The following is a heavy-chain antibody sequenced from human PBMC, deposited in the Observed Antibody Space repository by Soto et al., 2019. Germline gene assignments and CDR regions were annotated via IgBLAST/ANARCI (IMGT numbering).Heavy chain of an antibody. CDR2: ISYDGRHK. CDR3: VRSKRRHCGNDCYMFDL. D-gene: IGHD2-21*02. CDR1: EFIFNNFA. J-gene: IGHJ5*02. Sequence: GGSLRPSCAASEFIFNNFAMNWVRQAPGKGLEWVALISYDGRHKNYADSVKGRITISRDNSKNILYLQMSALRAEDTATYYCVRSKRRHCGNDCYMFDLWGQGTLVTVSS. V-gene: IGHV3-30*04.